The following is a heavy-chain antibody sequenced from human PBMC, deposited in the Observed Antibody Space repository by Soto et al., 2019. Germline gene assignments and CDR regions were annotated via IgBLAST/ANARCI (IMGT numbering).Heavy chain of an antibody. CDR3: AGPDFGDYWCFDL. V-gene: IGHV1-69*08. CDR2: IIPALGTA. J-gene: IGHJ2*01. D-gene: IGHD4-17*01. Sequence: QDQLVQSGAEVKKPGSSVKVSYKASGGTLSSHTFSWVRQAPGQGFEWMGRIIPALGTATYAQKFQGRVTITADESATTVYMELNSLRSEDTAVYYCAGPDFGDYWCFDLWGCGTLVTVSS. CDR1: GGTLSSHT.